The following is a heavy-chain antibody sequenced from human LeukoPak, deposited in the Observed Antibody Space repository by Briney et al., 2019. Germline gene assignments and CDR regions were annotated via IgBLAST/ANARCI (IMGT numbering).Heavy chain of an antibody. Sequence: PGGSLRLSCAASGFTFSSYAMAWVRQAPGKGLEWVSGIRGSGGSTYYADSVKGRFTISRDNSKNTLYLLMNSLRAEDTAVYYCAKDPRVGASAAEYFQYWGQGTLVTVSS. CDR3: AKDPRVGASAAEYFQY. D-gene: IGHD1-26*01. V-gene: IGHV3-23*01. J-gene: IGHJ1*01. CDR1: GFTFSSYA. CDR2: IRGSGGST.